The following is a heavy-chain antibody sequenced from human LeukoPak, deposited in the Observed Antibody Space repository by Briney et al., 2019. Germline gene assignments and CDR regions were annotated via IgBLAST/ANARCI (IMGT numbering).Heavy chain of an antibody. V-gene: IGHV3-30*04. Sequence: PGGSLRLSCAASGFTFSSYAMHWVRQAPGKGLEWVAVISYDGSNKYYADSVKGRFTISRDNSKNKLYLQMNSLRAEDRAVYYCAKDSLRTVPKASFDYWGQGTLVTVSS. CDR1: GFTFSSYA. J-gene: IGHJ4*02. D-gene: IGHD2-2*01. CDR3: AKDSLRTVPKASFDY. CDR2: ISYDGSNK.